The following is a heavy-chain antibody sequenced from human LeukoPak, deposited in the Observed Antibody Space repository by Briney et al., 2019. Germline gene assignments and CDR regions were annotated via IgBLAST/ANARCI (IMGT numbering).Heavy chain of an antibody. CDR3: ARDSLRQWLVQNPFAY. D-gene: IGHD6-19*01. Sequence: ASVKVSCKASGYTFTSYGISWVRQAPGQGLEWMGWISAYNGNTNYAQKLQGRVTMTTDTSTSTAYMELRSLRSDDTAVYYCARDSLRQWLVQNPFAYWGEGTLVTVSS. CDR2: ISAYNGNT. V-gene: IGHV1-18*01. J-gene: IGHJ4*02. CDR1: GYTFTSYG.